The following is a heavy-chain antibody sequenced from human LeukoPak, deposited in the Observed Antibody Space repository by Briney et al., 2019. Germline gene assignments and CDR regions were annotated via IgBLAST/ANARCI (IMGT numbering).Heavy chain of an antibody. V-gene: IGHV3-48*01. CDR3: ARVPDDPWSGYFFDC. Sequence: HGGSLRLSCAASGFRFSTYGMNWVRQAPGKGLEWVSYINTGSTTIHHADSVKGRFTISRDNTRNSLFLQMNSLRVEDTAVYFCARVPDDPWSGYFFDCWGQGTLVTVSS. J-gene: IGHJ4*02. CDR1: GFRFSTYG. D-gene: IGHD3-3*01. CDR2: INTGSTTI.